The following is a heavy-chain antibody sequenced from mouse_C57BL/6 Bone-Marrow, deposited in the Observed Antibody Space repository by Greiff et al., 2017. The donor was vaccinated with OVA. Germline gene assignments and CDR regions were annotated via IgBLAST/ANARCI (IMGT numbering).Heavy chain of an antibody. V-gene: IGHV14-4*01. CDR3: TTDYGSSYGYFDV. Sequence: EVQLMESGAELVRPGASVKLSCTASGFNIKDDYMHWVKQRPEQGLEWIGWIDPENGDTEYASKFQGKATITADTSSNTAYLQLSSLTSEDTAVYYCTTDYGSSYGYFDVWGTGTTVTVSS. CDR2: IDPENGDT. CDR1: GFNIKDDY. J-gene: IGHJ1*03. D-gene: IGHD1-1*01.